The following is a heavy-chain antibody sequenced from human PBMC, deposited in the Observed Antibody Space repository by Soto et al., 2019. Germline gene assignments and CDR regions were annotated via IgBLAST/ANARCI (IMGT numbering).Heavy chain of an antibody. Sequence: CGSLKISSKGSGYRFTNYCIAWVRQMPGKGLERMGIIYPDDSDIRYSPCFQRQVTISADKSISTAYLQWSSLKASDTAMYYCARQGWGFTSYGMDVWGQGTTVTVSS. CDR3: ARQGWGFTSYGMDV. CDR1: GYRFTNYC. V-gene: IGHV5-51*01. CDR2: IYPDDSDI. D-gene: IGHD7-27*01. J-gene: IGHJ6*02.